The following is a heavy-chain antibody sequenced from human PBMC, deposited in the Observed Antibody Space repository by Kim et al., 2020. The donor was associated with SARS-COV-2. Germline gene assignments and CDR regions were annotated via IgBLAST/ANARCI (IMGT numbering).Heavy chain of an antibody. CDR2: IDWDDDK. CDR1: GFSLSTSGMC. J-gene: IGHJ6*02. CDR3: ARSSLDILTCREYGMDV. V-gene: IGHV2-70*11. D-gene: IGHD3-9*01. Sequence: SGPTLVNPTQTLTLTCTFSGFSLSTSGMCVSWIRQPPGKALEWLARIDWDDDKYYSTSLKTRLTISKDTSKNQVVLTMTNMDPVDTATYYCARSSLDILTCREYGMDVWGQGTTVTVSS.